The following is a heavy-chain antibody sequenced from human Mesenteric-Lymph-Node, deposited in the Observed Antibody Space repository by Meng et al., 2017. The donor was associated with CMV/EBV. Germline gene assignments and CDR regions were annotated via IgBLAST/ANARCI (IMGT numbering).Heavy chain of an antibody. CDR1: GYTFTSYG. D-gene: IGHD2-2*02. CDR3: ARGALAAIRGSFDF. Sequence: ASVKVSCKASGYTFTSYGISWVRQAPGQGLEWMGWISAYNGNTNYAQKLQGRVTMTRDTSTSTVYMDLSSLRSEDTAVYYCARGALAAIRGSFDFWGQGALVTVSS. V-gene: IGHV1-18*01. J-gene: IGHJ4*02. CDR2: ISAYNGNT.